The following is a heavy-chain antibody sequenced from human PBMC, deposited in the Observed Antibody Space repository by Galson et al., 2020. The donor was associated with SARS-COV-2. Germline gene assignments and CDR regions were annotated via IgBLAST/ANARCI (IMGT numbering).Heavy chain of an antibody. CDR2: INQDGSGE. J-gene: IGHJ4*02. CDR1: GFTFSNYW. D-gene: IGHD3-16*01. Sequence: GGSLRLSCAASGFTFSNYWMSWVRQAPGKGLEWVATINQDGSGESYVDSVKGRFTISRDNAKNSLYLQMNSLRADDTAVYYCTTNGHYGFYWGQGTLVTVSS. CDR3: TTNGHYGFY. V-gene: IGHV3-7*01.